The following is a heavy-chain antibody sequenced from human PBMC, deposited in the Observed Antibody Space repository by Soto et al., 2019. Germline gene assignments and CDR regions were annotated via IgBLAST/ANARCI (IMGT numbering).Heavy chain of an antibody. CDR1: GYSFSNYW. CDR3: ASYPFDNIGYQAEY. V-gene: IGHV5-51*01. Sequence: PGESLKISCKGSGYSFSNYWIVWVRQMPGKGLEWVGIIYPGDSDTRYSPSFQGQVTISADKSISTAYLQWSSLKPSDSDMYYCASYPFDNIGYQAEYWGPGTLVTVSS. D-gene: IGHD3-22*01. J-gene: IGHJ4*02. CDR2: IYPGDSDT.